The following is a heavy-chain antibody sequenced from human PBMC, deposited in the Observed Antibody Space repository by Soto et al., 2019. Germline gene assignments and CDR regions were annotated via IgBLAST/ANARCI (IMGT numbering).Heavy chain of an antibody. V-gene: IGHV3-74*01. CDR3: ARGDRGAFDL. CDR1: GFTFDYYW. D-gene: IGHD1-26*01. Sequence: EVQLVESGGGLVQPGESLRLSCAASGFTFDYYWMHWVRQAPGKGLVWVSSIHSDGTSTTYADSVKGRFTISRDKAKNTLSLQMNSLRAEDTAVYYCARGDRGAFDLWGQGTVVTVSS. CDR2: IHSDGTST. J-gene: IGHJ3*01.